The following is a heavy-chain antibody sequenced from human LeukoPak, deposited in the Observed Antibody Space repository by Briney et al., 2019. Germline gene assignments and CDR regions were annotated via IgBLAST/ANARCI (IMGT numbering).Heavy chain of an antibody. CDR1: GFTFSSYS. J-gene: IGHJ4*02. D-gene: IGHD6-19*01. Sequence: PGGSLRLSCAASGFTFSSYSMNWVRQAPGKGLERVSYISSSSSTIYYTDSVKGRFTISRDNAKNSLYLQMNSLRAEDTAVYYCARSLVYGSGWAGGYWGQGTLVTVSS. CDR3: ARSLVYGSGWAGGY. CDR2: ISSSSSTI. V-gene: IGHV3-48*04.